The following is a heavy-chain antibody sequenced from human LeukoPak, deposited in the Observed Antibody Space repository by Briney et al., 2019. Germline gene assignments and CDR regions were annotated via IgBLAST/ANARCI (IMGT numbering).Heavy chain of an antibody. Sequence: GGSLRLSCAASGFTFSSYGMHWVRRAPGKGLEWVAVISYDGSNKYYADSVKGRFTISRDNSKNTLYLQMNSLRAEDTAVYYCAKVRVSGSSKANYYYYGMDVWGQGTTVTVSS. D-gene: IGHD2-2*01. CDR1: GFTFSSYG. J-gene: IGHJ6*02. CDR2: ISYDGSNK. CDR3: AKVRVSGSSKANYYYYGMDV. V-gene: IGHV3-30*18.